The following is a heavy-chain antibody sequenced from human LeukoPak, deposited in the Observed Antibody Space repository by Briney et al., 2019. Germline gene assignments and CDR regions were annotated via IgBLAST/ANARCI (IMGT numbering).Heavy chain of an antibody. V-gene: IGHV3-30*18. Sequence: PGGSLRLSCAASGFTFSSYSMNWVRQAPGKGLEWVAVISYDGSNKYYADSVKGRFTISRDNSKNTLYLQMNSLRAEDTAVYYCAKAYYYDSSGYLGVSYFDYWGQGTLVTVSS. CDR1: GFTFSSYS. D-gene: IGHD3-22*01. CDR3: AKAYYYDSSGYLGVSYFDY. CDR2: ISYDGSNK. J-gene: IGHJ4*02.